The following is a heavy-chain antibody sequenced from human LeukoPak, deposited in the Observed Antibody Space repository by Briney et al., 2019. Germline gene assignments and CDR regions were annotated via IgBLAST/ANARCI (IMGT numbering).Heavy chain of an antibody. CDR1: GGSISSYY. V-gene: IGHV4-59*01. CDR3: ASSSSWYGVGYFQH. CDR2: IYYSGST. J-gene: IGHJ1*01. Sequence: PSETLSLTCTVSGGSISSYYWGWIRQPPGKGLEWIGYIYYSGSTNYNPSLKSRVTISVDTSKNQFSLKLSSVTAADTAVYYCASSSSWYGVGYFQHWGQGTLVTVSS. D-gene: IGHD6-13*01.